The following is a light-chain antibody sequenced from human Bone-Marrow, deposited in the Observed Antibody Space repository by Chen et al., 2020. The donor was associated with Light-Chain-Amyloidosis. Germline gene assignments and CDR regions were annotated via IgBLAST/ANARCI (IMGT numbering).Light chain of an antibody. Sequence: QSALTQPRSVSGSPGQSVIISCTGTSSDVGAYNYVSWYQHHPGKAPKLMIYDVRKRPSGVPNRFSGSKSGNTASLTISGLQAEDEAAYFCCSYAGTYTAFGGGTKLTVL. J-gene: IGLJ2*01. V-gene: IGLV2-11*01. CDR2: DVR. CDR3: CSYAGTYTA. CDR1: SSDVGAYNY.